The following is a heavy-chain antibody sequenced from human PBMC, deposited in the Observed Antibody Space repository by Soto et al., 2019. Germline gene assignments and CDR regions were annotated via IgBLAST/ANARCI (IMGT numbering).Heavy chain of an antibody. V-gene: IGHV3-21*01. D-gene: IGHD2-2*01. CDR2: ISSSSYI. J-gene: IGHJ4*02. Sequence: GGSLRLSCAASGFTFSSYSMNWVRQAPGKGLEWVSSISSSSYIYYADSVKGRFTISRDNAKNSLYLQMNSLRAEDTAVYYCARHEYQLLAADARSDYWGQGTLVTVSS. CDR3: ARHEYQLLAADARSDY. CDR1: GFTFSSYS.